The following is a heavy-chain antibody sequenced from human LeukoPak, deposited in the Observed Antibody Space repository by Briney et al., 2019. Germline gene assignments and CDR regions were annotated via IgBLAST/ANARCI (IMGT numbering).Heavy chain of an antibody. CDR1: GGSISSYY. V-gene: IGHV4-59*08. D-gene: IGHD2-2*01. CDR2: IYRSGST. J-gene: IGHJ6*03. Sequence: PSETLSLTCTVSGGSISSYYWSWIRQPPGKGLEWIGSIYRSGSTNYNPSLKSRVTISVDTSKNQFSLEVSSVTAADTAVYYCARGDCSSTICYSPMDVWGKGTTVTVSS. CDR3: ARGDCSSTICYSPMDV.